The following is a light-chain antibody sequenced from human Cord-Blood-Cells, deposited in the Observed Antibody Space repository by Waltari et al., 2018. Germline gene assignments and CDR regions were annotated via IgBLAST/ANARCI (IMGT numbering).Light chain of an antibody. CDR3: CSYAGSYTFV. CDR2: DVS. V-gene: IGLV2-11*02. CDR1: SSDAGGCNY. Sequence: QSALTQPRAVSGSPGPSVTIPCTGTSSDAGGCNYVSLYQQHPGKAPKLMIHDVSKRPSGVSDRFSGSKSGNTAALTIAGLQAEDEADYYCCSYAGSYTFVFGGGTKLTV. J-gene: IGLJ2*01.